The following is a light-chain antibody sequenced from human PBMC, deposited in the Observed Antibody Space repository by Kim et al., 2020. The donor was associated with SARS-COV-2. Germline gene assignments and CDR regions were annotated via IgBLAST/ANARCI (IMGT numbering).Light chain of an antibody. CDR3: CSYSGGSPYV. CDR1: SSDVGGYDY. Sequence: QSALSQPASVSGSLGQSVTISCTGTSSDVGGYDYVSWFQRHPGKAPKLIIFDVTTRPSGVSDRFSGSKSGNTASLLISGLQADNEADYFCCSYSGGSPYVLGAGTKVTVL. J-gene: IGLJ1*01. CDR2: DVT. V-gene: IGLV2-14*03.